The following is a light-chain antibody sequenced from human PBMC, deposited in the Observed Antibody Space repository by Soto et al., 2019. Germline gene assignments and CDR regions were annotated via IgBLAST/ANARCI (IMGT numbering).Light chain of an antibody. V-gene: IGLV2-14*01. CDR1: SSDVGGYNY. Sequence: QSVLTQPASVSGSPGQAITISCTGSSSDVGGYNYVSWYQQHPAKAPKLSIYEVSNRPSGVSHRFSGSKSGNTASLTISGLQSEYEGDYYCSSYSISSTHYVFGTGTKLTVL. J-gene: IGLJ1*01. CDR3: SSYSISSTHYV. CDR2: EVS.